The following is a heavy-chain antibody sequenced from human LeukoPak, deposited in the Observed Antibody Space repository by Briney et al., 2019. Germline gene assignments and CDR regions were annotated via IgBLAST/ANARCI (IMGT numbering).Heavy chain of an antibody. Sequence: GGSLRLSCAASGFTVSGSAMHWVRQASGKGPEWVGRIRSKANSYATAYAASVKGRFTISRDDSKNTAYLQMNSLKTEDTAVYYCTRRRRSGSYYNEPDAFDIWGQGTMVTVSS. CDR1: GFTVSGSA. V-gene: IGHV3-73*01. D-gene: IGHD3-10*01. J-gene: IGHJ3*02. CDR3: TRRRRSGSYYNEPDAFDI. CDR2: IRSKANSYAT.